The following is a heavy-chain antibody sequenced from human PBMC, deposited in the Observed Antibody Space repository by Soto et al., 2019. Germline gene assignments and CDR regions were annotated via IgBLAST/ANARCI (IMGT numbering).Heavy chain of an antibody. J-gene: IGHJ4*02. V-gene: IGHV1-3*01. CDR1: GFTFTTYA. Sequence: QVQVVQSGAEVKKPGASVKVSCKASGFTFTTYAIHWVRQAPGQRLEWMGWIHAGNGNTKSSQTFQDRLTITRDTSASTAYMELSSLRSEDSAVYYCAGDRGRGDCNEFDYWGQGTLVTVPS. D-gene: IGHD1-1*01. CDR3: AGDRGRGDCNEFDY. CDR2: IHAGNGNT.